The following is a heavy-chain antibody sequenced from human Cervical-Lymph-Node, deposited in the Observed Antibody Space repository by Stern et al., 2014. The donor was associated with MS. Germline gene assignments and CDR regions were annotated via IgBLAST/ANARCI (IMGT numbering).Heavy chain of an antibody. CDR2: VSGHNGNT. CDR3: ARDAGGYFYAMDV. Sequence: QVPLGQSGPEVKKPGASVKVSCTASGYTFSSNGIGWVRQGPGPGLDLKGLVSGHNGNTNYAEKWLERGPATPKNTTNTADIVARSLTSDNTAVYFWARDAGGYFYAMDVWGQGTTVIVS. D-gene: IGHD3-10*01. V-gene: IGHV1-18*01. CDR1: GYTFSSNG. J-gene: IGHJ6*02.